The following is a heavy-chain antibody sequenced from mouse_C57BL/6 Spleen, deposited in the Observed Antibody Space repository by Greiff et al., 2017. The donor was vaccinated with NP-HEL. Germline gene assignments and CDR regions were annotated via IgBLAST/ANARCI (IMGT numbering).Heavy chain of an antibody. CDR1: GYTFTSYW. CDR3: ITTVVMAMDY. V-gene: IGHV1-64*01. J-gene: IGHJ4*01. D-gene: IGHD1-1*01. CDR2: IHPNSGST. Sequence: VQLQQPGAELVKPGASVKLSCKASGYTFTSYWMHWVKQRPGQGLEWIGMIHPNSGSTNYKEKFKSKATLTVDKSSSTAYMQLSSLTSEDSAVYYCITTVVMAMDYWGQGTSVTVSS.